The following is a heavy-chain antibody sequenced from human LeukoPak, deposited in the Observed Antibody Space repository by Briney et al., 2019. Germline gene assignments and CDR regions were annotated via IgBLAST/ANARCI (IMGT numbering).Heavy chain of an antibody. Sequence: TSQTLSLTCTVSGGSISSSSYYWGWIRQPPGKGLEWIGSIYYSGSTYYNPSLKSRVTISVDTSKNQFSLKLSSVTAADTAVYYCARHTPVLVRSAAGTNWFDPWGQGTLVTVSS. J-gene: IGHJ5*02. CDR2: IYYSGST. D-gene: IGHD1-7*01. V-gene: IGHV4-39*01. CDR3: ARHTPVLVRSAAGTNWFDP. CDR1: GGSISSSSYY.